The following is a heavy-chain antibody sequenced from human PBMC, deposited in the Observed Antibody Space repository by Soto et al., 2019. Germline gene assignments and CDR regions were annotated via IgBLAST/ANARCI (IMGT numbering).Heavy chain of an antibody. CDR3: ARDQDSGSYQWGNWFDP. Sequence: SETLSLTCSVPGGSIVSYYWSWIRQPAGKGLEWIGRIYTSGSTNYNPSLKSRVTMSVDTSKNQFSLKLSSVTAADTAVYYCARDQDSGSYQWGNWFDPWGQGTLVTVSS. V-gene: IGHV4-4*07. D-gene: IGHD1-26*01. CDR2: IYTSGST. J-gene: IGHJ5*02. CDR1: GGSIVSYY.